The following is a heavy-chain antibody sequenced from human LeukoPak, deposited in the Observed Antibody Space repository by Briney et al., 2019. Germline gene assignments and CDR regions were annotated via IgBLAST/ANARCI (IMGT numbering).Heavy chain of an antibody. D-gene: IGHD4-17*01. CDR1: GFTFSSYA. V-gene: IGHV3-48*02. Sequence: GGSLRLSCAASGFTFSSYAMSWVRQAPGKGLEWVSYISSSTSTIFYADSVKGRFTISRDSAKNSLYLQMSSLKDEDTAVYYCARDFYGDYGFDHWGQGTLVTVSS. CDR3: ARDFYGDYGFDH. J-gene: IGHJ4*02. CDR2: ISSSTSTI.